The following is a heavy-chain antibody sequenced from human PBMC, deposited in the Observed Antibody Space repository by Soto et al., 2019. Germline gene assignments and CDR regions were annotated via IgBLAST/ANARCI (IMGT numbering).Heavy chain of an antibody. D-gene: IGHD4-17*01. CDR2: ICAYSGNA. Sequence: QVQLVQSGAEVKKPGASVKVSCKASGYTFTTYGITWVRQAPGQGLEWMGWICAYSGNANYAQKLQGRLTVTTDTSTNTAYMDLRSLRSDDTAVYYCARVVKAGDYGDYGRYYFDYWGHGTLVTVSS. CDR3: ARVVKAGDYGDYGRYYFDY. CDR1: GYTFTTYG. V-gene: IGHV1-18*04. J-gene: IGHJ4*01.